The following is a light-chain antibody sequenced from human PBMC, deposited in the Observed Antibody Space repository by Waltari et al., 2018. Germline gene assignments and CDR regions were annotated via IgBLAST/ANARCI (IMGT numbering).Light chain of an antibody. CDR1: HTIRNIN. V-gene: IGKV3-20*01. CDR2: EVS. J-gene: IGKJ2*01. Sequence: VLTQSPDTLSLSPGERATLSCRASHTIRNINLAWYQQKPGQPPRLLIFEVSGRATGIPDRFSASGSGTDLTLTISRLEPEDFAVYYCQHYDNSPRMYTFGQGTKLEIK. CDR3: QHYDNSPRMYT.